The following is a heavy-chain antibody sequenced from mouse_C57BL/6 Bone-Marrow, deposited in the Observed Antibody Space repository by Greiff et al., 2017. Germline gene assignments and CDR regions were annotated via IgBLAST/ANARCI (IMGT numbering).Heavy chain of an antibody. D-gene: IGHD2-3*01. CDR3: AREAGWLLPFDY. CDR2: IYPRSGNT. CDR1: GYTFTSYG. Sequence: VMLVESGAELARPGASVKLSCKASGYTFTSYGISWVKQRTGQGLEWIGEIYPRSGNTSYNEKFKGKATLTADKSSSTAYMGLRSLTSEDSAVYFCAREAGWLLPFDYWGQGTTLTVSS. J-gene: IGHJ2*01. V-gene: IGHV1-81*01.